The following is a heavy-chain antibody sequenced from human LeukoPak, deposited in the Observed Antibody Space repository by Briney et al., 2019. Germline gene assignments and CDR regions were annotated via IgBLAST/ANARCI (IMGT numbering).Heavy chain of an antibody. V-gene: IGHV4-59*01. J-gene: IGHJ4*02. CDR2: IYYSGST. Sequence: KPSETLSLTCTVSGGSISSYYWSWIRQPPGKGLEWIGYIYYSGSTNYNPSLKSRVTISVDTSKNQFSLKLSSVTAADTAVYYCARGSIFGVVMYYFDYWGQGTLVTVSS. CDR3: ARGSIFGVVMYYFDY. D-gene: IGHD3-3*01. CDR1: GGSISSYY.